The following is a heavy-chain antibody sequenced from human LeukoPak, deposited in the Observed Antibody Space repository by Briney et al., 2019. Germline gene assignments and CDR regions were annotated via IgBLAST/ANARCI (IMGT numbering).Heavy chain of an antibody. CDR3: ARERYYGSGSPNWFDP. CDR1: GFTFSSYS. D-gene: IGHD3-10*01. V-gene: IGHV3-21*01. CDR2: ISSSSYI. Sequence: GGSLRLSCAASGFTFSSYSMNWVRQAPGKGLEWVSSISSSSYIYYADSVKGRFTISRDNAKNSLYLQMNSLRAEDTAVYYCARERYYGSGSPNWFDPWGQGTLVTVSS. J-gene: IGHJ5*02.